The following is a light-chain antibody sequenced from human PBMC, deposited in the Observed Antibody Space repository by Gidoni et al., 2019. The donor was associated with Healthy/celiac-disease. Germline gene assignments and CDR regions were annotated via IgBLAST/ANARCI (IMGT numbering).Light chain of an antibody. CDR3: AAWDDSLSGLV. Sequence: QSVLTQPPSASGTPGQRVTISCSGSSSNIGSNYVYWYQPLPGTAPKLLIYRNNQRPSGVPDRFSGSKSGTSASLAISGLRSEDEADYYCAAWDDSLSGLVFGTGTKVTVL. V-gene: IGLV1-47*01. CDR1: SSNIGSNY. CDR2: RNN. J-gene: IGLJ1*01.